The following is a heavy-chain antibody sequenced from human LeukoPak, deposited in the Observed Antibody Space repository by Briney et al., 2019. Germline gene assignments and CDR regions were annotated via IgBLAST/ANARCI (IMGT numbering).Heavy chain of an antibody. CDR2: IYYGGNT. CDR3: ASGPRNYYYSGSYHY. CDR1: GGSISSYY. D-gene: IGHD3-10*01. V-gene: IGHV4-59*01. J-gene: IGHJ4*02. Sequence: KASETLSLTCTVSGGSISSYYWSWIRQPPGRGLEWIGYIYYGGNTNYNPSLRSRVTISMDTSKNQFSLKVNSVTAADTAVYFCASGPRNYYYSGSYHYWGQGTLVTVSS.